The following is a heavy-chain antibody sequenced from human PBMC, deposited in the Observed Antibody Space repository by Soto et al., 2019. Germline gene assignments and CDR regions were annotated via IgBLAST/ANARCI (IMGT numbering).Heavy chain of an antibody. Sequence: EVQLVESGGGLVQPGRSLRLSCAASGFTFDDYAMHWVRQRPGKGLEWVSGIDWNSGSVDYAGSLKGRFTIYRDNADKALYLQMRSLRADDAALYCCVKGRGAYQVKYGMDVWGQGTTVTVSS. CDR3: VKGRGAYQVKYGMDV. J-gene: IGHJ6*02. V-gene: IGHV3-9*01. CDR2: IDWNSGSV. CDR1: GFTFDDYA. D-gene: IGHD2-21*01.